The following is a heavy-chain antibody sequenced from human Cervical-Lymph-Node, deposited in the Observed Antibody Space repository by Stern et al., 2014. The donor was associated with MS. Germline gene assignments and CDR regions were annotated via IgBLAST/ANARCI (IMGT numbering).Heavy chain of an antibody. Sequence: VQLVQSGPEVKRPGESLKISCQASGYTFTSYWIRWVRQMPGQGLEWIAIIFPGGSDIRYSPSFQGQVTISADKSSSPAYLQWNNLKASDTAIYYCARQRYFDYWGQGTLVTVSS. J-gene: IGHJ4*02. CDR1: GYTFTSYW. V-gene: IGHV5-51*01. CDR3: ARQRYFDY. CDR2: IFPGGSDI.